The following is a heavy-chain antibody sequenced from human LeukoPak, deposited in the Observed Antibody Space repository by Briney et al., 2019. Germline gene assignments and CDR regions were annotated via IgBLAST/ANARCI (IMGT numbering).Heavy chain of an antibody. D-gene: IGHD5-12*01. CDR3: ARDQYGGYQRGYFDY. Sequence: ASVKVSCKASGYTFTSYGISWVRQAPGQGLAWMGWISAYNGNTNYAQKLQGRVTMTTDTSTSTAYMELRSLRSDDTAVYYCARDQYGGYQRGYFDYWGQGTLVTVSS. V-gene: IGHV1-18*01. CDR1: GYTFTSYG. J-gene: IGHJ4*02. CDR2: ISAYNGNT.